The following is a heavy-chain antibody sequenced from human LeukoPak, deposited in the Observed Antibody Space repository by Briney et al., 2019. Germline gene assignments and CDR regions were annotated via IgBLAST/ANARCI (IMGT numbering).Heavy chain of an antibody. CDR1: GFTFSSYA. D-gene: IGHD4-17*01. J-gene: IGHJ4*02. V-gene: IGHV3-23*01. CDR2: ISGSGGST. CDR3: AKDSDYGDYVDY. Sequence: XGSLRLSCAASGFTFSSYAMSWVRQAPGKGLEWVSAISGSGGSTYYADSVKGRFTISRDNSKNTLYLQMNSLRAEDTAVYYCAKDSDYGDYVDYWGQGTLVTVSS.